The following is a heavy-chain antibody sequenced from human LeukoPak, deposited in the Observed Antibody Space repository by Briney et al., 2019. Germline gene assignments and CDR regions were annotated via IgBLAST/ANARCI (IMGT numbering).Heavy chain of an antibody. V-gene: IGHV4-39*07. Sequence: KPSETLSLTCTVSGGSNSSSSYYWGWIRQPPGKGLEWIGSIYYSGSTYYNPSLKSRVTISVDTSKNQFSLKLSSVTAADTAVYYCARGRYSGSYYYFDYWGQGTLVTVSS. D-gene: IGHD1-26*01. CDR2: IYYSGST. CDR3: ARGRYSGSYYYFDY. J-gene: IGHJ4*02. CDR1: GGSNSSSSYY.